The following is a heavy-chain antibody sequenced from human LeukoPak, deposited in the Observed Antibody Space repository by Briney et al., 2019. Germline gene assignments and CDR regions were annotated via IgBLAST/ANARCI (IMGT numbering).Heavy chain of an antibody. CDR2: ISSSSSYI. V-gene: IGHV3-21*01. D-gene: IGHD2-15*01. CDR3: ARECSGGSCYSPDAFDI. J-gene: IGHJ3*02. Sequence: GGSLRLSCAASVFTFSSYSMNLVRQAPGKGLEWVSSISSSSSYIYYADSVKGRFTISRDNAKNSLYLRMNSLRAEDTAVYYCARECSGGSCYSPDAFDIWGQGTMVTVSS. CDR1: VFTFSSYS.